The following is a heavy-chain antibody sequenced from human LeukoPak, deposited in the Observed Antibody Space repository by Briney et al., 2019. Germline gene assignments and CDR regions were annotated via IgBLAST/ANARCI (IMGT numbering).Heavy chain of an antibody. D-gene: IGHD2-2*01. CDR1: GFTFSSYW. J-gene: IGHJ4*02. CDR3: VRGGPYCSSTSCQTDY. V-gene: IGHV3-74*01. CDR2: INTDGSST. Sequence: GGSLRLSCSASGFTFSSYWMHWVRQAPGKGLVWVSRINTDGSSTSYADSVKGRFTISRDNARNTLYLQMSSLRAEDTAVYYCVRGGPYCSSTSCQTDYWGQGTLVTVSS.